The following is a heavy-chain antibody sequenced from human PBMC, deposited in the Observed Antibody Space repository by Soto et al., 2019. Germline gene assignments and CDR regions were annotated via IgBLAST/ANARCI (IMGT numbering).Heavy chain of an antibody. V-gene: IGHV3-15*01. CDR2: IKSKTDGGTT. D-gene: IGHD1-26*01. CDR3: TPVSKNGGSSPCRYFDL. Sequence: EVQLVESGGGLVKPGGSLRLSCAASGFTFSNAWMSWVRQAPGKGLEWVGRIKSKTDGGTTDYAAPVKGRFTISRYDSTSTLHVHSNSLNTAATALYFCTPVSKNGGSSPCRYFDLWCGVTLV. CDR1: GFTFSNAW. J-gene: IGHJ2*01.